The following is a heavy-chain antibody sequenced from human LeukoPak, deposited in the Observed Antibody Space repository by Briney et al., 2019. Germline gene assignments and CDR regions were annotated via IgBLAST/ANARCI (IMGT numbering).Heavy chain of an antibody. D-gene: IGHD5-18*01. Sequence: PSETLSLTCAVYGGSFSGYYWSWIRQPPGKGLEWIGEINHSGSTNYNPSLKSRVTISVDTSKNQFSLKLSSVTAADTAVYYCASAGYSYGYYWGQGTLVTVSS. CDR3: ASAGYSYGYY. CDR2: INHSGST. V-gene: IGHV4-34*01. CDR1: GGSFSGYY. J-gene: IGHJ4*02.